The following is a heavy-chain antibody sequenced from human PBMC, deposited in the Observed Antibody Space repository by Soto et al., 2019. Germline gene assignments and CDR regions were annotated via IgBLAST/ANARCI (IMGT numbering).Heavy chain of an antibody. V-gene: IGHV1-46*01. Sequence: QVQLVQSGAEVKKPGASVKVSCKASGDTFTSYYMHWVRQAPGQGLEWMGIINPSGGSTSYAQKFQGRVTMTRYTSTSTVYIELSSLRSEDTAVYYCAIDLQRLAYFDYSGQGTLVTVSS. CDR2: INPSGGST. J-gene: IGHJ4*02. CDR1: GDTFTSYY. CDR3: AIDLQRLAYFDY. D-gene: IGHD6-19*01.